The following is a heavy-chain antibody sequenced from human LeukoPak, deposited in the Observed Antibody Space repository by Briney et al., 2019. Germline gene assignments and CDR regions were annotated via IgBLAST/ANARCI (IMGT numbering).Heavy chain of an antibody. CDR1: GGSFSGYY. V-gene: IGHV4-34*01. D-gene: IGHD3-16*02. CDR3: ASTAYVWGSYRRFENY. Sequence: SETLSLTCAVYGGSFSGYYWSWIRQPPGKGLEWLGEINHSGSTNYNPSLKSRVTISVDTSKNQFSLKLSSVTAADTAVYYCASTAYVWGSYRRFENYWGQGTLVTVSS. J-gene: IGHJ4*02. CDR2: INHSGST.